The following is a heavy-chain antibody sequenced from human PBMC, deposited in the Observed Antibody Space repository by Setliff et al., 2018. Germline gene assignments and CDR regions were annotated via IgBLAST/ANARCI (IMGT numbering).Heavy chain of an antibody. CDR3: AGDPPYSGWSFDY. CDR2: IWSDGNNQ. CDR1: GFTFSSYG. V-gene: IGHV3-33*08. Sequence: PGGSLRLSCAASGFTFSSYGMHWVRQAPGKGLEWVAMIWSDGNNQFYPGSVKGRFTVSRDNSTNMVYLQMDNLRVDDTAVYYCAGDPPYSGWSFDYWGQGTLVTVS. J-gene: IGHJ4*02. D-gene: IGHD6-19*01.